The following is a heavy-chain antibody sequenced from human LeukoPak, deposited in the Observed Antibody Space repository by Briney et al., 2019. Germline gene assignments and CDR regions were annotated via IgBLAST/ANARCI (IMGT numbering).Heavy chain of an antibody. CDR3: ARAGKNYYDSSGYFDY. CDR2: ISSSSSYI. Sequence: GGSLRLSCAASGFTFSSNAMSWVRQAPGKGLEWVSSISSSSSYIYYADSVKGRLDNAKNSLYLQMNSLRAEDTAVYYCARAGKNYYDSSGYFDYWGQGTLVTVSS. D-gene: IGHD3-22*01. CDR1: GFTFSSNA. J-gene: IGHJ4*02. V-gene: IGHV3-21*01.